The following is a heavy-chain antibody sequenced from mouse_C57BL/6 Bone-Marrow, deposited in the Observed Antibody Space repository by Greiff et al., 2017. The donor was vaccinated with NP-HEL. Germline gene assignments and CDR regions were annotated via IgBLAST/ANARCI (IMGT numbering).Heavy chain of an antibody. CDR3: ARWGYGSIYFDY. V-gene: IGHV14-2*01. CDR1: GFNIKDYY. J-gene: IGHJ2*01. Sequence: VQLQQSGAELVKPGASVKLSCTASGFNIKDYYMHWVKQRTEQGLEWIGRIDPEDGDTKYAPKFQGKATITADTSSNTAYLQLSSLTSEDTAVYYCARWGYGSIYFDYWGQGTTLTVSS. CDR2: IDPEDGDT. D-gene: IGHD1-1*01.